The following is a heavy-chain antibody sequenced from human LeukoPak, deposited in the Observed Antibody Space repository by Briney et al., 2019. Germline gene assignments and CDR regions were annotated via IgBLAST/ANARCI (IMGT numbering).Heavy chain of an antibody. V-gene: IGHV4-4*07. Sequence: SETLSLTCTVSGGSINSHYWSWIRQPAGKGLEWIGRIYSSGSTNYSPSLKSRVTMSVDTSKNQFSLKMTSVTAADAAVYYCARGPVVRGGYNWFDPWGQGTLVTVSS. D-gene: IGHD3-10*01. CDR2: IYSSGST. CDR3: ARGPVVRGGYNWFDP. CDR1: GGSINSHY. J-gene: IGHJ5*02.